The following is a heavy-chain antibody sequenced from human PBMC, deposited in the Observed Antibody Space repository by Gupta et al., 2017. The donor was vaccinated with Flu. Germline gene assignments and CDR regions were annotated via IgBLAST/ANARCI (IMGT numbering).Heavy chain of an antibody. D-gene: IGHD2-21*02. Sequence: QLVGYGGAWVSPGGSLSSPWAASGSPCSGSTMHGVRQVSANGLEWVGRIRSKANNYATTYAASVKFRFSIARYESKITADLQMNSLETEDTAVYYCTRVPRCGGDCSSPTAADYWGQGTLVTVSS. V-gene: IGHV3-73*02. CDR1: GSPCSGST. CDR2: IRSKANNYAT. J-gene: IGHJ4*02. CDR3: TRVPRCGGDCSSPTAADY.